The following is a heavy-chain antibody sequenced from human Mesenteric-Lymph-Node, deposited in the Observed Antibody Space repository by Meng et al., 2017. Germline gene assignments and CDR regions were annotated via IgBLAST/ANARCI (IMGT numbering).Heavy chain of an antibody. Sequence: QVQLQHAGPGLLKPSQTLSLTCAISGDSVSSNSAAWNWIRQSPSRGLEWLGRTHFRSKWYSDYAESLQGRITIITDTSKNQFSLHLNSVTPDDTAVYFCARESGRWFDPWGQGNMVTVSS. CDR1: GDSVSSNSAA. J-gene: IGHJ5*02. V-gene: IGHV6-1*01. CDR2: THFRSKWYS. CDR3: ARESGRWFDP. D-gene: IGHD3-3*01.